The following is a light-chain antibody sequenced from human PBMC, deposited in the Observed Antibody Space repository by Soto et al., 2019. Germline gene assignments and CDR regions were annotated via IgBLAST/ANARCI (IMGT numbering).Light chain of an antibody. CDR1: IRAAGGDNY. CDR3: SSYAGSNLLYV. V-gene: IGLV2-8*01. CDR2: EVS. Sequence: QSALTQPPSASGSPGQSVTISCTGTIRAAGGDNYVSWYQQHPGKGPKLMIYEVSKLPSGVPDRFSGSKSGNTASLTVSGRQAEDEADYYCSSYAGSNLLYVFGTGTKLTVL. J-gene: IGLJ1*01.